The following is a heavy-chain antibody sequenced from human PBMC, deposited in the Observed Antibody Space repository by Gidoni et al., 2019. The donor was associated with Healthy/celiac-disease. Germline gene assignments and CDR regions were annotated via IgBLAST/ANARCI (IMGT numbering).Heavy chain of an antibody. CDR2: IRSKAYGGTT. J-gene: IGHJ3*02. CDR3: TRDFYDSSGYNDAFDI. D-gene: IGHD3-22*01. V-gene: IGHV3-49*04. Sequence: EVQLVESGGGLVQPGRSLRLSCTASGFTFGDYAMSWVRQAPGKGREWVGFIRSKAYGGTTEYAASVKGRFTISRDDSKSIAYLQMNSLKTEDTAVYYCTRDFYDSSGYNDAFDIWGQGTMVTVSS. CDR1: GFTFGDYA.